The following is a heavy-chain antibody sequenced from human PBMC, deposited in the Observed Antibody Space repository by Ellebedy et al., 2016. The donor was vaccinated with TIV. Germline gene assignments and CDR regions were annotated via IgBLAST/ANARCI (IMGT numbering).Heavy chain of an antibody. CDR2: IFHSGGA. V-gene: IGHV4-59*08. Sequence: MPSETLSLTCTVSGGSMFDLYWSWIRQPPGKGLEWIGYIFHSGGANYNPSLKTRVPMSVDSSKNQFSLRLSSLTAADTAMYYCARQPYNFGAYYFDYWGQGALVTVSS. CDR1: GGSMFDLY. CDR3: ARQPYNFGAYYFDY. D-gene: IGHD5-18*01. J-gene: IGHJ4*02.